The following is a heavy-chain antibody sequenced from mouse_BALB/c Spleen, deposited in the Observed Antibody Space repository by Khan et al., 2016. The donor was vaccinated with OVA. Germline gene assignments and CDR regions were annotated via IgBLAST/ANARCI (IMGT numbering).Heavy chain of an antibody. Sequence: EVQLQESGPGLVKPSQSLSLTCTVTGYSITSDYAWKWIRQFPGNQLGWVGFISCSGRTCYTPSLTSRITITRDTSKNHFFLQLKSVTTEDTATYYCARSATITTVVATDFDYWGQGTTLTVSS. D-gene: IGHD1-1*01. CDR3: ARSATITTVVATDFDY. V-gene: IGHV3-2*02. CDR1: GYSITSDYA. J-gene: IGHJ2*01. CDR2: ISCSGRT.